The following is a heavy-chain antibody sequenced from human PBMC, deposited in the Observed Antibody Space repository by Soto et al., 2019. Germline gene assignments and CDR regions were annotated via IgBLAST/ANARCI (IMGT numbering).Heavy chain of an antibody. CDR3: ARAGSLAAAGTPLYY. D-gene: IGHD6-13*01. CDR1: GFTVSSNY. J-gene: IGHJ4*02. V-gene: IGHV3-53*01. Sequence: GGSPRLSCAASGFTVSSNYMGWVRQAPGKGLEWVSVIYSGGSTYYADSVKGRFTISRDNSKNTLYLQMNSLRAEDTAVYYCARAGSLAAAGTPLYYWGQGTLVTVSS. CDR2: IYSGGST.